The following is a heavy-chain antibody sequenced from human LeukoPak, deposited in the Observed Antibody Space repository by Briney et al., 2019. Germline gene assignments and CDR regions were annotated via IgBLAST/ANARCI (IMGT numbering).Heavy chain of an antibody. CDR3: ARAVATPLFWYFDL. CDR2: IGTAGDT. J-gene: IGHJ2*01. D-gene: IGHD5-12*01. V-gene: IGHV3-13*01. CDR1: GFTFSSYD. Sequence: GGSLRLSCAASGFTFSSYDMHWVRQATGKGLEWVSAIGTAGDTYYPGSVKGRFTISRENAKNSLYLQMNSLRAGDTAVYYCARAVATPLFWYFDLWGRGTLVTVSS.